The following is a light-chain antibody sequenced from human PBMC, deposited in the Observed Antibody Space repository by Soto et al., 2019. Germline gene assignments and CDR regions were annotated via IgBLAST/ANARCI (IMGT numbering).Light chain of an antibody. CDR1: QSVLYSSDNKNY. V-gene: IGKV4-1*01. Sequence: DIVMTQSPDSLAVSLGERATINCKSSQSVLYSSDNKNYLTWYQQRPGQPPKLLIYWASTRESGVPDRFSGSGSGTDSTLTISSLQAEDVAVYYCQQYYPTPYTCGQGTKLEIK. CDR3: QQYYPTPYT. J-gene: IGKJ2*01. CDR2: WAS.